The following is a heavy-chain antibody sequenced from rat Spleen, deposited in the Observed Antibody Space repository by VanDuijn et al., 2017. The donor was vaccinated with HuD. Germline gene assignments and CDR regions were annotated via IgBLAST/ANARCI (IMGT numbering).Heavy chain of an antibody. V-gene: IGHV5-7*01. CDR1: GFTFRDYY. D-gene: IGHD4-2*01. CDR2: IDYDGTGT. CDR3: TREDWAFDY. Sequence: EVQLVESGGGLVQPGRSMKLSCAASGFTFRDYYMAWVRQAPKKGLEWVATIDYDGTGTYYRDSVKGRFTISRDNAKSTLYLQMNSLRSEDTATYYCTREDWAFDYWGQGVMVTVSS. J-gene: IGHJ2*01.